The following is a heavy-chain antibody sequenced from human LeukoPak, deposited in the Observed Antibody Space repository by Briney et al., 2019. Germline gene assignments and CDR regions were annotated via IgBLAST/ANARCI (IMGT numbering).Heavy chain of an antibody. D-gene: IGHD2-21*01. Sequence: GGSLRLSCAASGFTFDNYAMSWVRQAPGKGLEWVSAISDSGDHTYYADSVKGRFSMSRDNSKNTLYLKMNGLRVEDTAVYYCAKRLAIAATDWFDPWGQGTLVTVSS. V-gene: IGHV3-23*01. CDR2: ISDSGDHT. CDR1: GFTFDNYA. CDR3: AKRLAIAATDWFDP. J-gene: IGHJ5*02.